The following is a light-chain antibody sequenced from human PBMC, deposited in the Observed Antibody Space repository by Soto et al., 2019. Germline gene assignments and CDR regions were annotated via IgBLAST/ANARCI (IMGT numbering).Light chain of an antibody. CDR3: HQRNK. CDR1: QGIGDT. V-gene: IGKV3D-11*01. CDR2: DTS. J-gene: IGKJ5*01. Sequence: EVVMTQSPATLSVSPGEGATLSCRASQGIGDTLAWYQHKPGQTPRLLIYDTSNRATGIPARFSGSRSGTDFTLTISSLEPEDFGVYFCHQRNKFGQGTRLEIK.